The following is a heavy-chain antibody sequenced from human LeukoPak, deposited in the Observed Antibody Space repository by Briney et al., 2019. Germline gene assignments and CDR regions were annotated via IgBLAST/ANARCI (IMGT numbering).Heavy chain of an antibody. CDR2: ISYDGSNK. CDR1: GFTFSSYA. J-gene: IGHJ4*02. D-gene: IGHD2-15*01. CDR3: AKAPVGHCSGGSCYPFDY. V-gene: IGHV3-30-3*01. Sequence: GGSLRLSCAASGFTFSSYAMHWVRQAPGKGLEWVAVISYDGSNKYYADSVKGRFTISRDNSKNTLYLQMNSLRAEDTAVYYCAKAPVGHCSGGSCYPFDYWGQGTLVTVSS.